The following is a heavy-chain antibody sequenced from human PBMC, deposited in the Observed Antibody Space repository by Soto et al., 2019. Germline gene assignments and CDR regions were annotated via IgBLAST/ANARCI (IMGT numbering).Heavy chain of an antibody. D-gene: IGHD1-26*01. J-gene: IGHJ6*02. Sequence: SLRLSCAASGFTFSSYGMHWVRQAPGKGLEWVAVISYDGSNKYYADSVKGRFTISRDNSKNTLYLQMNSLRAEDTAVYYCAKAGSYARYYYYGMDVWGQGTTVTVSS. V-gene: IGHV3-30*18. CDR3: AKAGSYARYYYYGMDV. CDR2: ISYDGSNK. CDR1: GFTFSSYG.